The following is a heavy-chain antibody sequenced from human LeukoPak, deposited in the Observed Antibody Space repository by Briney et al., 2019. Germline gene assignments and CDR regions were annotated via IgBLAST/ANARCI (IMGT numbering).Heavy chain of an antibody. CDR2: IKEDGSEK. Sequence: PGGSLRLSCAASGFTLRCYLISWVRPAPGKGPAFVANIKEDGSEKSHLDSLKGRFTISRGHAKKPVSPQINIRNAEDTAVELLVRDPDYSEFDGRGQGAMVIV. J-gene: IGHJ3*01. CDR1: GFTLRCYL. V-gene: IGHV3-7*01. D-gene: IGHD3-16*01. CDR3: VRDPDYSEFDG.